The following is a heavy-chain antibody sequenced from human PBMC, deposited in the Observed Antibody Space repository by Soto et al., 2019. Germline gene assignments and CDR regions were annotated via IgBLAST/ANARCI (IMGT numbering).Heavy chain of an antibody. CDR2: TRNKANSYTT. CDR3: VSAIVGNYCFDY. D-gene: IGHD1-26*01. V-gene: IGHV3-72*01. CDR1: GFTFSDHY. Sequence: PGVSLRLSCAASGFTFSDHYMDWVRQAPGKGLEWIGRTRNKANSYTTEYAASVKGRFTISRDNSKNTLYLQMNSLRAEDTAVYYCVSAIVGNYCFDYWGQGTLVTV. J-gene: IGHJ4*02.